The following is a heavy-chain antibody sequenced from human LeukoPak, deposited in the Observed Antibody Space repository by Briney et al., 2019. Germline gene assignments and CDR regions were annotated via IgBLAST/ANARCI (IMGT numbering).Heavy chain of an antibody. CDR3: ARMFRSSWYINWFDP. D-gene: IGHD6-13*01. V-gene: IGHV3-30*02. CDR2: IRYDGGNT. Sequence: GGSLRLSCAASGFIFSNYAMQWVRQAPGMGLEWVAFIRYDGGNTYYADSVKGRFTISRDNSKNTMYLQMNSLNAEDTAMYYCARMFRSSWYINWFDPWGQGTLVTVSS. CDR1: GFIFSNYA. J-gene: IGHJ5*02.